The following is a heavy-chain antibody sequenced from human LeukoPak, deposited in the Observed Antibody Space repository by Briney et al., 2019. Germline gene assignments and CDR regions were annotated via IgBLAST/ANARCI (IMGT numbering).Heavy chain of an antibody. CDR3: ATYYDYVWGSPIDY. V-gene: IGHV4-39*01. CDR2: IYYSGST. Sequence: SETRSLTCTVSGGSISSSSYYWGWIRQPPGKGLEWIGSIYYSGSTYYNPSLKSRVTISVDTSKNQFSLKLSSVTAADTAVYYCATYYDYVWGSPIDYWGQGTLVTVSS. J-gene: IGHJ4*02. CDR1: GGSISSSSYY. D-gene: IGHD3-16*01.